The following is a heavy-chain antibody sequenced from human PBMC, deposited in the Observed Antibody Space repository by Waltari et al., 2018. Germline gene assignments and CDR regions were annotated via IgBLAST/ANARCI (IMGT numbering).Heavy chain of an antibody. J-gene: IGHJ5*02. CDR3: ARGGTYYDFWSVHNWFDP. Sequence: QVQLQESGPGLVKPSETLSLTCTVSGGSISSYYWSWIRQPPGKGLEWIGYIYYSGSTNYNPSLKSRVTISVDTSKNQFSLKLSSVTAADTAVYYCARGGTYYDFWSVHNWFDPWGQGTLVTVSS. D-gene: IGHD3-3*01. V-gene: IGHV4-59*01. CDR2: IYYSGST. CDR1: GGSISSYY.